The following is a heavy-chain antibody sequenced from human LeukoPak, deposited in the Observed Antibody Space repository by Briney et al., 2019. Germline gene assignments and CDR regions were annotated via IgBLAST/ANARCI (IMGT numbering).Heavy chain of an antibody. D-gene: IGHD3-10*01. CDR1: GYTFTGYY. CDR2: INPNSGGT. CDR3: ARAGATPTLLWFGEASENKFDP. Sequence: ASVKVSCKASGYTFTGYYMHRVRQAPGQGLEWMGWINPNSGGTNYAQKFQGRVTMTRDTSISTAYMELSRLRSDDTAVYYCARAGATPTLLWFGEASENKFDPWGQGTLVTVSS. J-gene: IGHJ5*02. V-gene: IGHV1-2*02.